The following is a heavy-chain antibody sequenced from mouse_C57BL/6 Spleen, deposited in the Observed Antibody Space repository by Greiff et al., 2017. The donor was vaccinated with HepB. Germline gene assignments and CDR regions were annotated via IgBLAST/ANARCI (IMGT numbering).Heavy chain of an antibody. V-gene: IGHV1-50*01. J-gene: IGHJ4*01. CDR1: GYTFTSYW. D-gene: IGHD3-2*02. Sequence: VQLQQPGAELVKPGASVKLSCKASGYTFTSYWMQWVKQRPGQGLEWIGEIDPSDSYTNYNQKFKGKATLTVDTSSSTAYMQLSSLTSEDSAVYYCARQAAQAHYYAMDYWGQGTSVTVSS. CDR2: IDPSDSYT. CDR3: ARQAAQAHYYAMDY.